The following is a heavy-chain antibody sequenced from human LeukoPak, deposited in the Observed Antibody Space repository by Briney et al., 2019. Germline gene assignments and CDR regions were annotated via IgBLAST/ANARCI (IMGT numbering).Heavy chain of an antibody. J-gene: IGHJ4*02. CDR1: GFTFSSYN. V-gene: IGHV3-21*01. CDR2: ITSSSSYI. D-gene: IGHD2-15*01. Sequence: GGSLRLSCAASGFTFSSYNMNWVRQAPGKGLEWVSSITSSSSYIYYADSVKGRFTISRDNAKNSLYLQMNSLRAEDTAVYYCARGIARAARPNDYWGQGTLVTVSS. CDR3: ARGIARAARPNDY.